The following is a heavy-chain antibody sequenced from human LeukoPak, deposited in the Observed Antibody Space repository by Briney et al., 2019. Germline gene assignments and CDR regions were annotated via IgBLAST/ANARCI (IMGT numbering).Heavy chain of an antibody. CDR3: AKDLVVSYGDYLGD. CDR1: GFTFSSYA. J-gene: IGHJ4*02. V-gene: IGHV3-23*01. Sequence: GGSMRLSCAASGFTFSSYAMSWVRQAPGKGLEWVSAISGRGGSTYYADSVKGRFTISRDNSKNTLYLQMNSLRAEDTAVYYCAKDLVVSYGDYLGDWGQGTLVTVSS. D-gene: IGHD4-17*01. CDR2: ISGRGGST.